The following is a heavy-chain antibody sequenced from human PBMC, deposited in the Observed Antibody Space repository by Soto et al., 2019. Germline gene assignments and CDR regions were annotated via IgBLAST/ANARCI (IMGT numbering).Heavy chain of an antibody. CDR3: AREGYGSGNWWFDP. J-gene: IGHJ5*02. Sequence: QVQLVQSGAEVKKPGSSVKVSCKASGGTFSSYTISWVRQAPGQGLEWMGRIIPILGIANYAQKFQGRVTITADKPTSTAYMELSSLRSEDTAVYYCAREGYGSGNWWFDPWGQGTLVTVSS. CDR2: IIPILGIA. V-gene: IGHV1-69*08. D-gene: IGHD3-10*01. CDR1: GGTFSSYT.